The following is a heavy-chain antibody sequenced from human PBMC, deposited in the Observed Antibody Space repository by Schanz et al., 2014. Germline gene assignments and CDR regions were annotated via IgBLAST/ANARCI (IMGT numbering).Heavy chain of an antibody. CDR2: IYTSGST. CDR1: GGSISTYY. CDR3: ARYTGAYFDY. D-gene: IGHD1-26*01. Sequence: QVQLQESGPGLVKPSETLSLTCTVSGGSISTYYWSWIRQPAGKGLEWIGRIYTSGSTNYNPSLKSRAPMSLDTSKNQFSLRLSSVTAADTAVYYCARYTGAYFDYWGQGTLVTVSS. J-gene: IGHJ4*02. V-gene: IGHV4-4*07.